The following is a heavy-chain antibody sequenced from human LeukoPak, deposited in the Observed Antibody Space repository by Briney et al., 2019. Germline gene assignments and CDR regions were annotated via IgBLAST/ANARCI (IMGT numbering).Heavy chain of an antibody. D-gene: IGHD6-19*01. Sequence: GGSLRLSCAASGFTFSSYGMHWVRQAPGKGLEWVAFIRYDGSNKYYADSVKGRLTISRDNSKNTLYLQMNSLRAEDTAVYYCAKDRQWLVSYYFDYWGQGTLVTVSS. J-gene: IGHJ4*02. CDR1: GFTFSSYG. CDR2: IRYDGSNK. V-gene: IGHV3-30*02. CDR3: AKDRQWLVSYYFDY.